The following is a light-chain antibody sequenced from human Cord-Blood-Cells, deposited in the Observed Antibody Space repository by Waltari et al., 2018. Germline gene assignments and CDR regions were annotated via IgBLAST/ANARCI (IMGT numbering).Light chain of an antibody. Sequence: QSALTQPPSPSGSPGQSGTISCTGTSSDAGSLHYVTWYQQHPGKDPKLMIDEVRKRPSGVPDRFSGSKSGNPASRTVSGLQAEDEADYYCTSYAGSNNWVFGGGTELTVL. J-gene: IGLJ3*02. CDR1: SSDAGSLHY. V-gene: IGLV2-8*01. CDR2: EVR. CDR3: TSYAGSNNWV.